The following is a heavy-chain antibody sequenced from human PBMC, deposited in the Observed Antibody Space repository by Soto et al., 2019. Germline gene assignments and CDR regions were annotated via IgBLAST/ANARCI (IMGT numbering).Heavy chain of an antibody. D-gene: IGHD1-20*01. Sequence: SETLSLTCTVSGGSISSYYWSWIRQPPGKGLEWIGYIYYSGSTNYNPSLKSRVTISVDTSKNQFSLKQSSVTAADTAVYYCARDLVGYGYNWNYFDYWGQGTLVTVSS. CDR1: GGSISSYY. CDR2: IYYSGST. V-gene: IGHV4-59*01. J-gene: IGHJ4*02. CDR3: ARDLVGYGYNWNYFDY.